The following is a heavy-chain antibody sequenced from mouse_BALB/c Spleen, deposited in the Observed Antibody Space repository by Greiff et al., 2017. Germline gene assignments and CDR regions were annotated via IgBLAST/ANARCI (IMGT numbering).Heavy chain of an antibody. V-gene: IGHV5-6*01. J-gene: IGHJ4*01. D-gene: IGHD2-4*01. Sequence: EVMLVESGGDLVKPGGSLKLSCAASGFTFSSYGMSWVRQTPDKRLEWVATISSGGSYTYYPDSVKGRFTISRDNANNTLYLQMSSLKSEDTAMYYWERLALRRVMDYWGQGTSGTVSS. CDR3: ERLALRRVMDY. CDR2: ISSGGSYT. CDR1: GFTFSSYG.